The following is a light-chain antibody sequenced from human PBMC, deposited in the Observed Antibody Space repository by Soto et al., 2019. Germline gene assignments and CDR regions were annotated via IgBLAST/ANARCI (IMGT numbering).Light chain of an antibody. CDR1: QGIGTD. CDR3: LQDDNYPLT. CDR2: AAS. Sequence: AIQMTQSPSSLSASVGDRVTITCRASQGIGTDLGWYQQKPGKAPKLLIYAASTLQSGVPSRFSGSGSGTDFTLTISSLQPEDFATYYCLQDDNYPLTFGGGTKVEIK. V-gene: IGKV1-6*01. J-gene: IGKJ4*01.